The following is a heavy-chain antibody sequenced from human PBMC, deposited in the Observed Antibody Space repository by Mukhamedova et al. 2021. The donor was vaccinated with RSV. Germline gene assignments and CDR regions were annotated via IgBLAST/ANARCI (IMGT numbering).Heavy chain of an antibody. J-gene: IGHJ4*02. Sequence: SGSGNSTHYADSVKGRFTISRDNSKNTLYLQMNSLRAEDTAVYYCAKVLWNYLVWYLDYWGQGTLVTVSS. CDR2: SGSGNST. D-gene: IGHD1-7*01. CDR3: AKVLWNYLVWYLDY. V-gene: IGHV3-23*01.